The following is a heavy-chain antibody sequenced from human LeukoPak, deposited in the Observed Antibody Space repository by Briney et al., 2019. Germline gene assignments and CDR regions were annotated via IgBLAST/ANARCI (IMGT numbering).Heavy chain of an antibody. CDR2: INPKTGGT. CDR1: GYTFSAFY. Sequence: ASVKVSCKASGYTFSAFYKHWVRQAPGQGLEWVGWINPKTGGTTYAQKFQGRVTMTRDTSISTAYMELSSLRSDDTAVYYCARGLLSGVPPEYYAMDVWGQGTTVTVSS. V-gene: IGHV1-2*02. D-gene: IGHD3-3*01. CDR3: ARGLLSGVPPEYYAMDV. J-gene: IGHJ6*02.